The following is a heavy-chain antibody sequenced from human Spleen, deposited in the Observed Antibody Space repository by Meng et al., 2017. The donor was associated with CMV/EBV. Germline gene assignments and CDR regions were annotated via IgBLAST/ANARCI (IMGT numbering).Heavy chain of an antibody. D-gene: IGHD5-24*01. J-gene: IGHJ4*02. CDR1: ENTLTGYY. V-gene: IGHV1-69*10. CDR2: FIPRINIA. Sequence: SVKVSCKASENTLTGYYLHWVREAPGQGLEWLGGFIPRINIANYAQKFQGRVTITADSSTNTGYMELRSLTSDDAAVYYCARGRAGYNMNYFHYWGQGTVVTVSS. CDR3: ARGRAGYNMNYFHY.